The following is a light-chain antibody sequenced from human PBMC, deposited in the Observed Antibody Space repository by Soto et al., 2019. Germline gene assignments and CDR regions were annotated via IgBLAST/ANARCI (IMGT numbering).Light chain of an antibody. CDR3: QQTDTTPEIT. J-gene: IGKJ5*01. V-gene: IGKV1-39*01. Sequence: QRTQSPSSLSASVGDIVTIACRASQSISISLNWYQLKPGKAPNLLMYGASYLKSGVPTRFSGSGSGTDFTLTISRLQPEDFAPYYCQQTDTTPEITFGQGTRLEVK. CDR1: QSISIS. CDR2: GAS.